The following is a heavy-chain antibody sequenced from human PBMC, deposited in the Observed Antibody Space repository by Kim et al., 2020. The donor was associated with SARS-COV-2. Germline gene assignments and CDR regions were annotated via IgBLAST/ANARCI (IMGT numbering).Heavy chain of an antibody. Sequence: NPSLKSRVTISVDTSKNQFSLKLSSVTAADTAVYYCARRIRYSGSDAFDIRGQGTMVTVSS. D-gene: IGHD5-12*01. J-gene: IGHJ3*02. V-gene: IGHV4-59*01. CDR3: ARRIRYSGSDAFDI.